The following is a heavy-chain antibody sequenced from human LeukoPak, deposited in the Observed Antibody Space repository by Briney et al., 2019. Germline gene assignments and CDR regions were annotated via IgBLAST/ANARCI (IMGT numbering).Heavy chain of an antibody. CDR3: ARLGLLSRSPYGDYVHAPFDY. Sequence: SETLSLTCAVSGGSISSSNWWSWVRQPPGKGLEWIGEIYHSGSTNYNPSLKSRVTISVDKSKNQFSLKLSSVTAADTAVYYCARLGLLSRSPYGDYVHAPFDYWGQGTLVTVSS. J-gene: IGHJ4*02. D-gene: IGHD4-17*01. CDR2: IYHSGST. CDR1: GGSISSSNW. V-gene: IGHV4-4*02.